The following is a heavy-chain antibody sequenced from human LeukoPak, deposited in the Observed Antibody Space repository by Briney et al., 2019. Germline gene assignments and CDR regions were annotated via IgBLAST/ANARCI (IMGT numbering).Heavy chain of an antibody. V-gene: IGHV4-39*01. CDR3: ARQTPTTVVTPGDH. CDR1: GFTFSSYA. J-gene: IGHJ4*02. D-gene: IGHD4-23*01. Sequence: GSLRLSCAASGFTFSSYAMSWVRQPPGKGLEWIGSIYYSGSTYYNPSLKSRVTISVDTSKNQFSLKLSSVTAADTAVYYCARQTPTTVVTPGDHWGQGTLVTVSS. CDR2: IYYSGST.